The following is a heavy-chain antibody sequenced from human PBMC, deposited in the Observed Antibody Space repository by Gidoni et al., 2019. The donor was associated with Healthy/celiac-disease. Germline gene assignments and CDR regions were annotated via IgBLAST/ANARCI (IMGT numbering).Heavy chain of an antibody. J-gene: IGHJ4*02. CDR3: TRDFGTQLWLLEDYFDY. CDR1: GFTFGAYA. Sequence: EVQLVESGGGLLQPGRSLRLSCTASGFTFGAYAMSWFRPAPGKGLEWVGFIRSKAYEGTTEYDATVKGRFTISRDDSKSIAYLQMNSRKTEDTDVYYCTRDFGTQLWLLEDYFDYWGQGTLVTVSS. V-gene: IGHV3-49*03. CDR2: IRSKAYEGTT. D-gene: IGHD5-18*01.